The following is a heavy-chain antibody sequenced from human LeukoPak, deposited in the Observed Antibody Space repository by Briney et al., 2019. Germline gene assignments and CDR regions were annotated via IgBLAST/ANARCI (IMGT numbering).Heavy chain of an antibody. J-gene: IGHJ4*02. D-gene: IGHD6-13*01. CDR2: IYYSGST. V-gene: IGHV4-39*01. CDR3: ARHGSSSHYYFDY. Sequence: SETLSLTCTVSGGSISSSSYYWGWIRQPPGKGLEWIGSIYYSGSTYYNPSLKSRVTISVDTSKNQFSLKLSSVTAADTAVYYCARHGSSSHYYFDYWGQGTLVTVSS. CDR1: GGSISSSSYY.